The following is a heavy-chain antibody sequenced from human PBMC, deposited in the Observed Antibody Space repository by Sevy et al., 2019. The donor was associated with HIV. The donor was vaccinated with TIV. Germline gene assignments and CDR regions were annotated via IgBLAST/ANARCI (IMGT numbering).Heavy chain of an antibody. D-gene: IGHD3-10*01. CDR1: GDSISSHAYY. CDR2: VHYSGNT. CDR3: VRHHRELVGEAVGEDNSFDLRGVGPAAPGSWFDP. J-gene: IGHJ5*01. Sequence: SETLSLTCIVSGDSISSHAYYWGWLRQSPGKGLEWIGSVHYSGNTYYNPSFKSRVTTSVDTSKNQFSLQLTTVTAADSAVYFCVRHHRELVGEAVGEDNSFDLRGVGPAAPGSWFDPWGQGTMVTVSS. V-gene: IGHV4-39*01.